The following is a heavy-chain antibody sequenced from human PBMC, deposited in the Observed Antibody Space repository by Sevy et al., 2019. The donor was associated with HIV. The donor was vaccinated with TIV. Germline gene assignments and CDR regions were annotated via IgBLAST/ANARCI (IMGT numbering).Heavy chain of an antibody. Sequence: ETLSITCNVSGGSISSSYYWGWIRQPPGKGLEWIGSIYYTGSTYYKTSLKSRITVTVDRSKNQLSLRLTTVTAADTAVYYCAKLETVYYYGMDVWGQGIMVTVSS. CDR2: IYYTGST. CDR1: GGSISSSYY. D-gene: IGHD1-1*01. CDR3: AKLETVYYYGMDV. V-gene: IGHV4-39*01. J-gene: IGHJ6*02.